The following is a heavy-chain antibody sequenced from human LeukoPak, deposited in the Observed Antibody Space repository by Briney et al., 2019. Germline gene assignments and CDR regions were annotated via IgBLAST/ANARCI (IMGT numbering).Heavy chain of an antibody. CDR1: GFTFRSYW. CDR3: ARDSIIGTTKNDY. Sequence: GGSLRLSCAASGFTFRSYWMHWVRQAPGKGLVWVSRISSDGSTTSYADSVKGRFTISRDNAKNTLYLQVNSLRGEGTAVYYCARDSIIGTTKNDYWGPGTLVSVSS. CDR2: ISSDGSTT. J-gene: IGHJ4*02. D-gene: IGHD1-20*01. V-gene: IGHV3-74*01.